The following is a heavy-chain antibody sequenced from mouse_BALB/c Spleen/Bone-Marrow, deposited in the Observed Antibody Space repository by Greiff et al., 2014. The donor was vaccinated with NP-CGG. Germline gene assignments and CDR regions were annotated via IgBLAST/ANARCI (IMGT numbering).Heavy chain of an antibody. D-gene: IGHD2-3*01. J-gene: IGHJ4*01. CDR1: GYTFTDYY. CDR2: IYPGSGNT. Sequence: QVQLQQSGAELARPGASVKLSCKASGYTFTDYYINWVKQRTGQGLEWIGEIYPGSGNTYYNEKFKGKATLTADKSSSTAYMQLSSLTSEDSAVYFCARSGDGCPRDAMDYWGQGTSVTVSS. V-gene: IGHV1-77*01. CDR3: ARSGDGCPRDAMDY.